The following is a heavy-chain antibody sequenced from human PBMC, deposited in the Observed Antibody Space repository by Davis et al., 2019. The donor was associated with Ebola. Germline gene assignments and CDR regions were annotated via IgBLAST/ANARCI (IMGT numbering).Heavy chain of an antibody. J-gene: IGHJ6*02. CDR2: IDPSDSYT. V-gene: IGHV5-10-1*01. CDR1: GYSFTSYW. CDR3: ASHIYYYYGMDV. Sequence: PGGSLRLSCKGSGYSFTSYWISWVRQMPGKGLEWMGRIDPSDSYTNYSPSFQGHVTISADKSISTAYLQWSSLKASDTAMYYCASHIYYYYGMDVWGQGTTVTVSS.